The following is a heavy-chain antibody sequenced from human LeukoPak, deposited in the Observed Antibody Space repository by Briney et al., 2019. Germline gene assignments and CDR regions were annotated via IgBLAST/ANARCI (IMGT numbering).Heavy chain of an antibody. Sequence: SETLSLTCTVSGGSISSTDSFWGWIRQHPGKGLEWIGYIYYSGSTYYNPSLKSRVTISVDTSKNQFSLKLSSVTAADTAVYYCARAARRDGYNGLDYWGQGTLVTVSS. D-gene: IGHD5-24*01. CDR2: IYYSGST. CDR3: ARAARRDGYNGLDY. J-gene: IGHJ4*02. CDR1: GGSISSTDSF. V-gene: IGHV4-31*03.